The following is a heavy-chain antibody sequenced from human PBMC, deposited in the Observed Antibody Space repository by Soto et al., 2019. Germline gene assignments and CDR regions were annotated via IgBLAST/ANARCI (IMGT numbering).Heavy chain of an antibody. V-gene: IGHV3-33*01. Sequence: GGSLRLSCAASGFTFSSYGMHWVRQAPGKGLEWVAVIWYDGSNKYYADSVKGRFTISRDNSKNTLYLQMNSLRTEDTAVYYCARALDFWSAYFDYGGQGSLVTVSS. CDR2: IWYDGSNK. J-gene: IGHJ4*02. D-gene: IGHD3-3*01. CDR3: ARALDFWSAYFDY. CDR1: GFTFSSYG.